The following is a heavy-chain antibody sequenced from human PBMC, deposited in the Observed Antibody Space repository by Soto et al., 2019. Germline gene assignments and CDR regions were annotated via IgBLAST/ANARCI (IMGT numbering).Heavy chain of an antibody. Sequence: SETLSLTCTGSGGSIRSYYWSWIRQPPGKGLEWIGYIYYSGSTNYNPSLRSRVTISVDTSKNQLSLKLSSVTAADTAVYYCARDHDYGDYYYYMDVWGKGTTVTVSS. CDR2: IYYSGST. CDR3: ARDHDYGDYYYYMDV. V-gene: IGHV4-59*01. J-gene: IGHJ6*03. D-gene: IGHD4-17*01. CDR1: GGSIRSYY.